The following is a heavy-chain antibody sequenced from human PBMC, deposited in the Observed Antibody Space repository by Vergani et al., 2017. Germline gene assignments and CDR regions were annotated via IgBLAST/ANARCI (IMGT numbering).Heavy chain of an antibody. CDR3: AKESDGGSGCELHPERSGYFQH. Sequence: EAQLLESGGGLVQPGGSLRLSCAASGFSFASYAMSWVRQAPGKGLEWVSGISGSGGSTYYAGAVKGRFTISRDNSKNTLYLQMSSLRAEDTAVYYCAKESDGGSGCELHPERSGYFQHWGQGTLVTVTS. CDR1: GFSFASYA. J-gene: IGHJ1*01. V-gene: IGHV3-23*01. CDR2: ISGSGGST. D-gene: IGHD6-19*01.